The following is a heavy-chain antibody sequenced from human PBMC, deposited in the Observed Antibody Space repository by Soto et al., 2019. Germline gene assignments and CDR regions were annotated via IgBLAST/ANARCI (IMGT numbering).Heavy chain of an antibody. Sequence: IQLVQSGGEVKRPGASVKVSCKASGYTFNTFGITWVRQAPGQGLEWMGCISGYSGQREYSRKLQGRITLTKDPSTNTSYMEVRSLTSDDTAVYYCARGWGKSYGANDNWGQGTLVTVSS. J-gene: IGHJ4*02. D-gene: IGHD3-10*01. CDR1: GYTFNTFG. CDR3: ARGWGKSYGANDN. CDR2: ISGYSGQR. V-gene: IGHV1-18*01.